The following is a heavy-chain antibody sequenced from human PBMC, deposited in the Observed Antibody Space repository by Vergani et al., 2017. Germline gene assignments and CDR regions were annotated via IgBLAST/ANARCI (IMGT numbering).Heavy chain of an antibody. CDR2: INYVGMT. Sequence: QLQLQESGPGLVKPSETLSLICTVSGGPINPSSSFWGWIRQSPGKGLEWIGSINYVGMTYYIPSLQSRATVFVDTSKNQFSLTLTSVTASDTAGYYWARWGGDNWYFDLWGRGTLVTVSS. J-gene: IGHJ2*01. CDR3: ARWGGDNWYFDL. CDR1: GGPINPSSSF. V-gene: IGHV4-39*01. D-gene: IGHD3-16*01.